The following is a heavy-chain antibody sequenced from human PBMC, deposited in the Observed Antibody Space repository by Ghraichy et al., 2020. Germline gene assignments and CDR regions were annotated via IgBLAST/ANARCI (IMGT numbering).Heavy chain of an antibody. J-gene: IGHJ5*02. V-gene: IGHV4-59*01. Sequence: SETLSLTCTVSGGSISSYYWSWIRQPPGKGLEWIGYIYYSGSTNYNPSLKSRVTISVDTSKNQFSLKLSSVTAADTAVYYCARVSTEQQLSTGTHWFDPWGQGTLVTVSS. CDR1: GGSISSYY. D-gene: IGHD6-13*01. CDR2: IYYSGST. CDR3: ARVSTEQQLSTGTHWFDP.